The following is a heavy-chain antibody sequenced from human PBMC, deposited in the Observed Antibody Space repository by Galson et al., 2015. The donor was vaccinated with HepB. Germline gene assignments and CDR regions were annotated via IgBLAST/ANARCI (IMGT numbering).Heavy chain of an antibody. CDR1: GYTFTGYY. Sequence: SVKVSCKASGYTFTGYYMHWVRQAPGQGLEWMGWINPNSGGTNYAQKFQGRVTMTRDTSISTAYMELSRLRSDDTAVYYCARGDLLITIFGVVNENYYYYYMDVWGKGTTVTVSS. D-gene: IGHD3-3*01. CDR3: ARGDLLITIFGVVNENYYYYYMDV. V-gene: IGHV1-2*02. J-gene: IGHJ6*03. CDR2: INPNSGGT.